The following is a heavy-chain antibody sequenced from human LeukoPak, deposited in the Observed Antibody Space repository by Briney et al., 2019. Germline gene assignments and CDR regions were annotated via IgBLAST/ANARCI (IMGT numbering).Heavy chain of an antibody. V-gene: IGHV1-18*01. CDR2: ISAYNGNT. CDR3: AGRDYYCSGSHAFVGP. D-gene: IGHD3-10*01. CDR1: GYTSTSYG. J-gene: IGHJ5*02. Sequence: ASVKVSCKASGYTSTSYGIRWVRQAPGQGLEWMGWISAYNGNTNYAQKLQGRVTMTTDTSTSTAYMELRSLRSDDTAVYYCAGRDYYCSGSHAFVGPWGQETLVTVSS.